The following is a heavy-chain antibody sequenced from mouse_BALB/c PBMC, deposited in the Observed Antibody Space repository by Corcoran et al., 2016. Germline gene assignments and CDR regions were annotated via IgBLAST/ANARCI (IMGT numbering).Heavy chain of an antibody. J-gene: IGHJ1*01. V-gene: IGHV14-3*02. CDR2: IDPANGNT. Sequence: EDQLQQSGAELVKPGASVKLSCTASGFNIKDTYMHWVTQRPEQGLEWIGRIDPANGNTKYDPKFQGKATITADTSSNTAYLQLSSLTSEDTAVYYCARWDWYFDVWGAGTTVTVSS. CDR3: ARWDWYFDV. CDR1: GFNIKDTY.